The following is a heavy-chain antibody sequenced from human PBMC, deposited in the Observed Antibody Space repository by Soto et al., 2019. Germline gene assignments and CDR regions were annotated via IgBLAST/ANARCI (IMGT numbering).Heavy chain of an antibody. D-gene: IGHD3-22*01. CDR1: GFTFSSYA. J-gene: IGHJ4*02. Sequence: GGSLRLSCAASGFTFSSYAMHWVRQAPGKGLEWVAVISYDGSNKYYADSVKGRFTISRDNSKNTLYLQMNSLRAEDTAVYYCAREQHYYDSSGSALGYWGQGTLVTVSS. V-gene: IGHV3-30-3*01. CDR3: AREQHYYDSSGSALGY. CDR2: ISYDGSNK.